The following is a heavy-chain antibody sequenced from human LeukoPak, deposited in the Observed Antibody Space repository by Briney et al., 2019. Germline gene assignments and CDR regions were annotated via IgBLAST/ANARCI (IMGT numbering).Heavy chain of an antibody. CDR3: TRDVDTAMVQYFDL. D-gene: IGHD5-18*01. J-gene: IGHJ2*01. Sequence: GGSLRLSRTTSGFTFGDYAMSWVRQAPGKGLEWVGFIRSKAYGGTIEYAASVKGRFTISRDDSKSIAYLQMNSLKTEDTAVYYCTRDVDTAMVQYFDLWGRGTLVTVSS. CDR1: GFTFGDYA. V-gene: IGHV3-49*04. CDR2: IRSKAYGGTI.